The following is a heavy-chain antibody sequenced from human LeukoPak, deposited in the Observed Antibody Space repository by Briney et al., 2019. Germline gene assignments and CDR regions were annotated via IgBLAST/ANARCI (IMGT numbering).Heavy chain of an antibody. CDR2: INPNSGGT. J-gene: IGHJ5*02. CDR1: GYTFTGYY. Sequence: GASVKVSCKASGYTFTGYYMHWVRQAPGQGLEWMGWINPNSGGTSYAQKFQGRVTMTRDTSISTAYMELSRLRSDDTAVYYCARDKVVVAATNWFDPWGQGTLVTVSS. D-gene: IGHD2-15*01. CDR3: ARDKVVVAATNWFDP. V-gene: IGHV1-2*02.